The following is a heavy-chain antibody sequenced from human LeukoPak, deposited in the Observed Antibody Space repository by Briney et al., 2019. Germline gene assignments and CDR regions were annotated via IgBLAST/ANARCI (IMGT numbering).Heavy chain of an antibody. V-gene: IGHV4-34*01. Sequence: PSETLSLTCAVYGGSFSGYYWSWIRQPPGKGLEWIGEINHSGSTNYNPSLKSRVTISVDTSKNQFSLKLSSVTAADTAVYYCARVGSPPWSYYYYMDVWGKGTTVTVSS. CDR1: GGSFSGYY. J-gene: IGHJ6*03. CDR3: ARVGSPPWSYYYYMDV. CDR2: INHSGST. D-gene: IGHD1-26*01.